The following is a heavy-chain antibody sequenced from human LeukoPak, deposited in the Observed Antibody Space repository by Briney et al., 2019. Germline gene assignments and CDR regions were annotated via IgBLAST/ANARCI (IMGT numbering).Heavy chain of an antibody. D-gene: IGHD3-9*01. CDR2: INPNSGGT. CDR3: ARKYDILTGQSSWFDP. CDR1: GYTFAGYF. J-gene: IGHJ5*02. Sequence: ASFKGASKASGYTFAGYFLHGVRQAPGKGLEWMGWINPNSGGTKYPQKFQGRVTMTRDTSISTAYLEVSRLRSDDTAVYYCARKYDILTGQSSWFDPWGQGTLVTVSS. V-gene: IGHV1-2*02.